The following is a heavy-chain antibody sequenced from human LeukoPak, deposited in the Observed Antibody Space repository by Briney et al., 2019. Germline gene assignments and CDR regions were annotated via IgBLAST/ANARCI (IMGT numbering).Heavy chain of an antibody. CDR2: MNPNSGNT. Sequence: ASVKVSCKASGYTFTDYFMHWVRQAPGQGLEWMGWMNPNSGNTGYAQKFQGRVTITRNTSISTAYMELSSLRSEDTAVYYCARVFTDDAFDIWGQGTMVTVSS. V-gene: IGHV1-8*03. CDR3: ARVFTDDAFDI. J-gene: IGHJ3*02. CDR1: GYTFTDYF.